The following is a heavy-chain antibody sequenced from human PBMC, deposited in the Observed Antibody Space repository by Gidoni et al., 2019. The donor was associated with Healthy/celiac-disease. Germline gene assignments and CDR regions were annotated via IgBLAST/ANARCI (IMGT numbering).Heavy chain of an antibody. Sequence: EVQLLESGGGLVQPGGSLRLSCAASGFTFSSDAMSWVRQAPGKGLEWVSAISGSCGSTYYADSVKGRFTISRDNSKNTLYLQMNSLRAEDTAVYYCAKDAWIQLWLWDYWGQGTLVTVSS. V-gene: IGHV3-23*01. J-gene: IGHJ4*02. D-gene: IGHD5-18*01. CDR3: AKDAWIQLWLWDY. CDR1: GFTFSSDA. CDR2: ISGSCGST.